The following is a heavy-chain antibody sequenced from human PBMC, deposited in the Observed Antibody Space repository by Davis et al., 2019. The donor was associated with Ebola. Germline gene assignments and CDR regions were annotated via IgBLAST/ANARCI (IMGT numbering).Heavy chain of an antibody. Sequence: GESLKISCAASGFTFSSYSMNWVRQAPGKGLEWVSSISSSSSYIYYADSVKGRFTISRDNAKNSLYLQMNSLRAEDTAVYYCARRRSGYSSSWLIYWGQGTLVTVSS. CDR3: ARRRSGYSSSWLIY. D-gene: IGHD6-13*01. CDR2: ISSSSSYI. V-gene: IGHV3-21*01. CDR1: GFTFSSYS. J-gene: IGHJ4*02.